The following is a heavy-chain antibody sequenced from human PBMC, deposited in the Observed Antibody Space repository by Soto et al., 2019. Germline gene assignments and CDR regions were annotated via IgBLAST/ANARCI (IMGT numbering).Heavy chain of an antibody. CDR1: GFTFRSYG. CDR3: ARLYCSGGTCPTENNWFDP. Sequence: QVQLVESGGGVVQPGRSLRLSCAASGFTFRSYGMHWVRQAPGKGLEWVAVIWYDGSNKYYADSGKGRFTISRDNSKNPLYLQMNSLSAEDTAVYYCARLYCSGGTCPTENNWFDPWGQGTLVTVPS. D-gene: IGHD2-15*01. V-gene: IGHV3-33*01. J-gene: IGHJ5*02. CDR2: IWYDGSNK.